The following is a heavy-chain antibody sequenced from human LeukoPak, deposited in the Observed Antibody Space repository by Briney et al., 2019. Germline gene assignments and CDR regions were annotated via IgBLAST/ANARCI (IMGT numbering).Heavy chain of an antibody. CDR3: ASEGNDLGAFDM. V-gene: IGHV3-7*01. CDR2: IEQAVSHK. CDR1: AFTFNSYW. Sequence: GRSLRPSCPAAAFTFNSYWMHWVSQVPRKWPEWVANIEQAVSHKYYADSVRGRFTISTDNAKNSLYLQMNSLGAEDTAVYYCASEGNDLGAFDMWGQGTMVTVSS. D-gene: IGHD1-1*01. J-gene: IGHJ3*02.